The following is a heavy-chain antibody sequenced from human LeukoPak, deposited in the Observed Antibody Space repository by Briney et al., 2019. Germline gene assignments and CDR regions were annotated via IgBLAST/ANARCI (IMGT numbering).Heavy chain of an antibody. CDR1: GYSFTSYW. Sequence: GESLKISCKGSGYSFTSYWIGWVRQMPGKGLEWMGIIYPGDSDTRYGPSFQGQATISADKSISTAYLQWSSLKASDTAMYYCARHRYGGGYDFWSGYSDYHYMDVWGKGTTVTVSS. D-gene: IGHD3-3*01. J-gene: IGHJ6*03. V-gene: IGHV5-51*01. CDR2: IYPGDSDT. CDR3: ARHRYGGGYDFWSGYSDYHYMDV.